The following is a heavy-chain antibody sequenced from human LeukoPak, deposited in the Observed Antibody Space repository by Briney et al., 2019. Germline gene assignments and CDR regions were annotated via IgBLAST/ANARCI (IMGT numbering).Heavy chain of an antibody. Sequence: ASVKVPCKASGYTLTGYYMHWVRQAPGQALEWMGWINPNSCGTNYAQNFQGRVTMTRDTTISTAYMEQSRLKYDDTAVYYCARGRTLWYFDYWGQGTLVTVSS. D-gene: IGHD3-10*01. V-gene: IGHV1-2*02. CDR1: GYTLTGYY. J-gene: IGHJ4*02. CDR2: INPNSCGT. CDR3: ARGRTLWYFDY.